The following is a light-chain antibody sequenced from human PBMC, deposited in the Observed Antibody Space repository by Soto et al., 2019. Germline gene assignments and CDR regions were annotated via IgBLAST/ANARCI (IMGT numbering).Light chain of an antibody. Sequence: DIVMTQSPLSLPVTPGEPACISCRSSQSLLHSNGYNYFNWYLQKPGQSPQLLIYFVSNRASGVPDRFSGSGSGTEFTLKISRVEAEDVGVYYCMQALQTPYTFGQGTKLEIK. CDR3: MQALQTPYT. J-gene: IGKJ2*01. V-gene: IGKV2-28*01. CDR1: QSLLHSNGYNY. CDR2: FVS.